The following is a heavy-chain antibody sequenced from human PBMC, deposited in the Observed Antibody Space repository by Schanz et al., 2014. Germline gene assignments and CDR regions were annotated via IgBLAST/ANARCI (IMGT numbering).Heavy chain of an antibody. J-gene: IGHJ3*02. CDR1: GVSIGGYY. V-gene: IGHV4-59*06. CDR2: IYYRGST. CDR3: ARERDALDI. Sequence: QVQLQESGPGLVKPSETLSLTCTVSGVSIGGYYWSWIRQPPGKGLEWIGYIYYRGSTYYNPSLKSRVTISTDMSRNQFSLRLKSVTAADTALYYCARERDALDIWGQGTMVIVSS.